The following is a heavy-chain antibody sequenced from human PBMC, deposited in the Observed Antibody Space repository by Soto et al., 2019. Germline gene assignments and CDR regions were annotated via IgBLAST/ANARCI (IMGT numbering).Heavy chain of an antibody. D-gene: IGHD1-1*01. CDR1: GFSLDTTGVG. J-gene: IGHJ4*02. Sequence: SGPTLVNPKQTLMLTCSFSGFSLDTTGVGVCWVRHAPGKELEWLEKIYWHEDKRYKPSMERRITITKETSKNQVVITMTNMDTVDTGTYYCARGYIWNHXWGQGIRVTVSX. CDR3: ARGYIWNHX. V-gene: IGHV2-5*04. CDR2: IYWHEDK.